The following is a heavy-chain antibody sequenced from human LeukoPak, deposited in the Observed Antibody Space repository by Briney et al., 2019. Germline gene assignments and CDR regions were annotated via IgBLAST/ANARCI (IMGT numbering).Heavy chain of an antibody. CDR2: VNPNSGNT. Sequence: RRASVKVSCKASGYTFTSYDINWVRQATGQGLEWMGWVNPNSGNTGYAQKFQGRVTMTRDTSISAVYMDLSRLRSDDTAVYYCATRRDNWNCFDYWGQGTLLTVSS. CDR3: ATRRDNWNCFDY. D-gene: IGHD1-1*01. V-gene: IGHV1-8*02. J-gene: IGHJ4*02. CDR1: GYTFTSYD.